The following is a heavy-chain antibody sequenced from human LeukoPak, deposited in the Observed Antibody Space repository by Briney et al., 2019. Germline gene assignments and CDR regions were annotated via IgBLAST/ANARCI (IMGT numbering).Heavy chain of an antibody. CDR2: IYYSGST. CDR3: ARGTVVTANDY. CDR1: GGSISSGDYY. Sequence: SETLSLTCTVSGGSISSGDYYWSWIRQPPGKGLEWIGYIYYSGSTYYNPSLKSRVTISVDTSKNQFSLKLSSVTAADTAVYYCARGTVVTANDYWGQGTLVTVSS. J-gene: IGHJ4*02. D-gene: IGHD4-23*01. V-gene: IGHV4-30-4*02.